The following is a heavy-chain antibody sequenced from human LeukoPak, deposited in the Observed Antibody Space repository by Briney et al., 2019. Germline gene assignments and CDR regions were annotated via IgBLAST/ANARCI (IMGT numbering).Heavy chain of an antibody. CDR3: ARVGGRYSPLGY. CDR2: IKQDGGEK. Sequence: GGSLRLSCAASGLTFSSYWMSWARQAPGEGLEWVANIKQDGGEKYYVDSVKGRFTISRDNDKNSLFLQMTSLRAEDTAVYYCARVGGRYSPLGYWGQGTLVTASS. D-gene: IGHD3-16*02. V-gene: IGHV3-7*01. J-gene: IGHJ4*02. CDR1: GLTFSSYW.